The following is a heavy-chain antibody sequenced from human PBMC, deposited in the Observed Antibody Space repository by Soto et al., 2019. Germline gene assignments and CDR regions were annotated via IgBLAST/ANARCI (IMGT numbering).Heavy chain of an antibody. CDR3: ARSWQGSRYSGWFDP. Sequence: VQLQESGPSLVKPSETLSLTYTVSGVSISNYYWTWIRQPPGKGLEWIGFISYSGDTTYNPSLKRRVTISVATSNNQFSLNLSSVTAADTAMYYCARSWQGSRYSGWFDPWGQGIRVTVSS. D-gene: IGHD6-13*01. CDR1: GVSISNYY. V-gene: IGHV4-59*01. J-gene: IGHJ5*02. CDR2: ISYSGDT.